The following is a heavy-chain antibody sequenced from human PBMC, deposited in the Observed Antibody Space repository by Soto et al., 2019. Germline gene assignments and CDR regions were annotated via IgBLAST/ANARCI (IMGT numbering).Heavy chain of an antibody. J-gene: IGHJ4*02. D-gene: IGHD3-3*01. CDR3: ARVRDYDFWSGYPDY. V-gene: IGHV3-7*01. Sequence: PGGSLRLSCAASGFTFSNSDMSWVRQAPGKGLEWVANIKQDGSEKYYVDSVKGRFSISRDNAKNSLYLQMNSLRAEDTAVYYCARVRDYDFWSGYPDYWGQGTLVTVSS. CDR2: IKQDGSEK. CDR1: GFTFSNSD.